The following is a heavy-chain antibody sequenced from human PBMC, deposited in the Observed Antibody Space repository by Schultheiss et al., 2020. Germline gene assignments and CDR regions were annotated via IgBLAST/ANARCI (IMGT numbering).Heavy chain of an antibody. Sequence: SETLSLTCTVSGGSMSYFYWNWIRQSPGKGLEWIGSIYYSGSTYYNPSLKSRVTISVDTSKNQFSLKLSSVTAADTAVYYCARLVYDYVWGSYQAYGMDVWGQGTTVTVSS. CDR3: ARLVYDYVWGSYQAYGMDV. D-gene: IGHD3-16*01. J-gene: IGHJ6*02. V-gene: IGHV4-59*05. CDR1: GGSMSYFY. CDR2: IYYSGST.